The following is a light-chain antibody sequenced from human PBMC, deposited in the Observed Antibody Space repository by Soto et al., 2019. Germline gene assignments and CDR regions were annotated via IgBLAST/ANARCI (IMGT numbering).Light chain of an antibody. CDR3: PQYDTSPFT. J-gene: IGKJ3*01. CDR2: DAS. V-gene: IGKV3-20*01. CDR1: QSVSSTC. Sequence: EIVLTQSPGTLSLSPGERATLSCRASQSVSSTCLAWYQQKPGQAPMLLMYDASRSATGIPDRFSGSGSGTDFTLTISRLETEDFAVYYCPQYDTSPFTFGPGTKVDVK.